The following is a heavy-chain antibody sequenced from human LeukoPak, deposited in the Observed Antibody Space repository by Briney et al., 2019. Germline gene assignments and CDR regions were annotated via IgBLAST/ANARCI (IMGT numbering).Heavy chain of an antibody. V-gene: IGHV3-30*04. J-gene: IGHJ4*02. CDR1: GFTFSSYA. CDR2: ISYDGSNK. D-gene: IGHD6-25*01. CDR3: ARDMVGKGYSSVFED. Sequence: GRSLRLSCAASGFTFSSYAMHWVRQAPGKGLEWVAVISYDGSNKYYADSVKGRFPISRDNAKNTLYLQMNSLRAEDTAVYYCARDMVGKGYSSVFEDGGQGTLVTVSS.